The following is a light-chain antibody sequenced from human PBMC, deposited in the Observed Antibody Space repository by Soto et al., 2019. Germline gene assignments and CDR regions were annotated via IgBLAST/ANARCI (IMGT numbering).Light chain of an antibody. J-gene: IGKJ1*01. CDR3: QQYNTWPWT. CDR1: QSVSSSY. Sequence: EIVLTQSPGTLSVSPRERATLSFSASQSVSSSYLAWYQQKPGQAPRLLIYGASSRATGIPARFSGSGSGTEFTLTISSLQSEDFAVYYCQQYNTWPWTFGQGTKVDI. CDR2: GAS. V-gene: IGKV3D-15*01.